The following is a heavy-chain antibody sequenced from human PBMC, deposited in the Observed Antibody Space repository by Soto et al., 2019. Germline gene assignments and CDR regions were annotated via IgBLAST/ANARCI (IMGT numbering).Heavy chain of an antibody. CDR3: ARGGISSSEGLDY. CDR1: GYTFTNHG. V-gene: IGHV1-18*01. CDR2: ISPYNGDT. J-gene: IGHJ4*02. D-gene: IGHD6-13*01. Sequence: WASVKVSCKASGYTFTNHGISWVRQAPGEGLEWMGWISPYNGDTNNAQKFQGRVTMTTDTPTNTGFMELTRLTSDDAAVYYCARGGISSSEGLDYWGQGTLVTVSS.